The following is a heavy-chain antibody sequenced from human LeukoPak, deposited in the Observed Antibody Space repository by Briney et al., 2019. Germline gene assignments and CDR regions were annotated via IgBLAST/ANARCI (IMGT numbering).Heavy chain of an antibody. Sequence: PGGSLRLSCTASGFNFSDYYMSWIRQAPGKGLEWILYIGISSNTIYYADSVKGRFTISRDNAKKSLYLQMNSLRAEDTAVYYCVRDRNYYGLDYWGQGSLVTVSS. D-gene: IGHD3-10*01. J-gene: IGHJ4*02. CDR3: VRDRNYYGLDY. CDR1: GFNFSDYY. V-gene: IGHV3-11*01. CDR2: IGISSNTI.